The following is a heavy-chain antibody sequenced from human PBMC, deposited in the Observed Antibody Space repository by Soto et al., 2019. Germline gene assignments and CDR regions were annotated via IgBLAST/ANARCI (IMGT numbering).Heavy chain of an antibody. CDR2: IHGGNGET. D-gene: IGHD5-12*01. CDR1: GYTFTSYS. CDR3: ASQSSEWLLFAS. Sequence: ASVKVSCKASGYTFTSYSMHWVRQAPGQSLEWMGWIHGGNGETKYSQNFQGRVTITMDTSASTVYMELNSLRAEDTAVYYCASQSSEWLLFASWGQGTLVTVSS. V-gene: IGHV1-3*01. J-gene: IGHJ4*02.